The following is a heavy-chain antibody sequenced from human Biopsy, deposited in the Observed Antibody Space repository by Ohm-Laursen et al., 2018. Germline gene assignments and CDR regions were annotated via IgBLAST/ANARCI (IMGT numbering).Heavy chain of an antibody. CDR3: ARTIMVGGVILNYFDY. CDR1: GFTFSSHA. V-gene: IGHV3-53*01. D-gene: IGHD3-10*01. Sequence: SLRLSCAAPGFTFSSHAMTWVRQAPGKGLDWVSIIFAGGGRTYYADSVKGRFTISRDISENTVSLQMNSLRAEDTAVYYCARTIMVGGVILNYFDYWGQGTLVTVSS. J-gene: IGHJ4*02. CDR2: IFAGGGRT.